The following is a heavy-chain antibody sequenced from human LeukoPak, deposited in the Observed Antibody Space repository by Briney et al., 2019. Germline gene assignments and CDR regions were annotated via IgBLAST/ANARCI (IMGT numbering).Heavy chain of an antibody. CDR3: ARDYDFWSGYDNWFDP. CDR1: GYTFTSYG. J-gene: IGHJ5*02. CDR2: ISAYNGNI. V-gene: IGHV1-18*01. Sequence: GASVKVSCKASGYTFTSYGISWVRQAPGQGLEWMGWISAYNGNINYAQKLQGRVTMTTDTSTSTAYMELRSLRSDDTAVYYCARDYDFWSGYDNWFDPWGQGTLVTVSS. D-gene: IGHD3-3*01.